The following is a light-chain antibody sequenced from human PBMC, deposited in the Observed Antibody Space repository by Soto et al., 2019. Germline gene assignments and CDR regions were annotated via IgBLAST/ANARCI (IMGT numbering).Light chain of an antibody. CDR3: QQYGSAPLT. Sequence: EILLTQSPGTLSLSPGERATLSCRASQTVSSDSVAWYQQKPGQAPRLLIYDASSRATGIPDRFSGSGSGTDFTLTISRPEPEDFAVYYCQQYGSAPLTFGGGTQAEIK. V-gene: IGKV3-20*01. CDR1: QTVSSDS. CDR2: DAS. J-gene: IGKJ4*01.